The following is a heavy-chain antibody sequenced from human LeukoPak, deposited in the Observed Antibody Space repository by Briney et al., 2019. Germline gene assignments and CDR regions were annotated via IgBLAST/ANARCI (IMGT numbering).Heavy chain of an antibody. D-gene: IGHD5-24*01. CDR3: ARGRRDPL. J-gene: IGHJ2*01. V-gene: IGHV4-34*01. CDR1: GGSFSGYY. CDR2: IYHSGST. Sequence: SETLSLTCAVYGGSFSGYYWSWIRQPPGKGLEWIGEIYHSGSTNYNPSLKSRVTISVDKSKSQFSLKLSSVTAADTAVYYCARGRRDPLWGRGTLVTVSS.